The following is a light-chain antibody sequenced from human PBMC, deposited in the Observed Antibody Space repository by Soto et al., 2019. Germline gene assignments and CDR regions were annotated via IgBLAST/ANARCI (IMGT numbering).Light chain of an antibody. CDR2: GAS. V-gene: IGKV3-20*01. Sequence: EIVMTHSPATLSVSLWERATLSSGSSQSVSSNLAWYQLKPGQAPRLLIYGASSRATGIPDRFSGSGSGTDFTLTISRLEPEDFAVYYCQQYGSSPSITFGQGTRLETK. CDR1: QSVSSN. J-gene: IGKJ5*01. CDR3: QQYGSSPSIT.